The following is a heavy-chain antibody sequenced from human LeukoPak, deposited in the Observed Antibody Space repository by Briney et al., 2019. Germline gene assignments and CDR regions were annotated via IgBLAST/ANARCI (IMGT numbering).Heavy chain of an antibody. CDR3: ARGYYYDSSGYYSLLFDY. CDR2: LWYDGSNK. V-gene: IGHV3-33*01. Sequence: GRSLRLSCAASGFTFSSYGVHWVRQAPGKGLEWVAVLWYDGSNKYYADSVKGRFTISRDNSKNTLYLQMNSLRAEDTAVYYCARGYYYDSSGYYSLLFDYWGQGTLVTVSS. J-gene: IGHJ4*02. D-gene: IGHD3-22*01. CDR1: GFTFSSYG.